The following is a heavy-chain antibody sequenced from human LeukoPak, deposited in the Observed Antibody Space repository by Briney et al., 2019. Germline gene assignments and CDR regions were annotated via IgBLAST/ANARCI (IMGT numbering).Heavy chain of an antibody. V-gene: IGHV4-61*02. CDR3: AXXXXXXXXXXVD. Sequence: SQTLSLTCSVSGGFISTGNYYWSWIRQPAGEALQWIGRVYASGSTNYNPSLESRVTITVDTSKNQFSLKLSSVTAADTAVYYCAXXXXXXXXXXVDXGXGXLVTVSS. CDR2: VYASGST. J-gene: IGHJ4*02. CDR1: GGFISTGNYY.